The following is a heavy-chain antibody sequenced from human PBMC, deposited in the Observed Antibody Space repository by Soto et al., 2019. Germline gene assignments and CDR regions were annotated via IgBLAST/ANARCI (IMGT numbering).Heavy chain of an antibody. V-gene: IGHV4-30-4*01. CDR3: ARVYLAELVGLDY. CDR1: GGSISSGDYY. D-gene: IGHD6-13*01. J-gene: IGHJ4*02. CDR2: IYYSGST. Sequence: QVQLQESGPGLVKPSQTLSLTCTVSGGSISSGDYYWSWIRQPPGKGLEWIGYIYYSGSTYYNPSLKSRVXTSADXXKNQFSLKLSSVTAADTAVYYCARVYLAELVGLDYWGQGTLVTVSS.